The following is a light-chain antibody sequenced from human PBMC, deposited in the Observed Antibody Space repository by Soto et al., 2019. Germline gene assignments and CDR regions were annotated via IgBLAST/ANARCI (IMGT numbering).Light chain of an antibody. CDR2: GAS. CDR1: QSVSSSY. Sequence: EIVVTQSPCTLSLSPGERATLFCRASQSVSSSYLAWYQQKPGQAPRLLIYGASSRATAIPDRFSGSGSGTDFTLTISRLEPEDFAVYYCQQYGNSPWTFGQGTKV. CDR3: QQYGNSPWT. J-gene: IGKJ1*01. V-gene: IGKV3-20*01.